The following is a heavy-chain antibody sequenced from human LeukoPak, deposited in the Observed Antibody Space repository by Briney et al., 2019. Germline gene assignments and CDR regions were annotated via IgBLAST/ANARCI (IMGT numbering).Heavy chain of an antibody. V-gene: IGHV3-21*01. Sequence: GGSLRLSCAASGFTLSSYSMNWVRQAPGKGLEWGSSISSSSSYIYYADSVKGRFTISRDNAKNSLYLQMNSLRAEDTAVYHCARRGITGTTRGWFDPWGQGTLVTVSS. J-gene: IGHJ5*02. CDR3: ARRGITGTTRGWFDP. CDR2: ISSSSSYI. D-gene: IGHD1-20*01. CDR1: GFTLSSYS.